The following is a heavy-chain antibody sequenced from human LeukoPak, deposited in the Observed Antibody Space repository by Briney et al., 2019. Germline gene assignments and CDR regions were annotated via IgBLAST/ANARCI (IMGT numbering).Heavy chain of an antibody. CDR2: IRYDGSNK. D-gene: IGHD3-9*01. Sequence: GGSLRLSCAASGFTFSSYGMHWVRQAPGKGLEWVAFIRYDGSNKYYADSVKGRFTISRDNSKNTLYLHVNSLRPEDTAVYYCAKIHYDILTGYLDYWGQGTLVTVSS. CDR3: AKIHYDILTGYLDY. J-gene: IGHJ4*02. V-gene: IGHV3-30*02. CDR1: GFTFSSYG.